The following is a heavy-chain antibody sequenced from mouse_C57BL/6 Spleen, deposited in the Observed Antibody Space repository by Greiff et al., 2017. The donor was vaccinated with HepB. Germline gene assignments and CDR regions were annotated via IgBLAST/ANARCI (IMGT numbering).Heavy chain of an antibody. CDR2: INYDGSST. CDR1: GFTFSDYY. CDR3: ARDMDYGSSPYWYFDV. Sequence: EVMLVESEGGLVQPGSSMKLSCTASGFTFSDYYMAWVRQVPEKGLEWVANINYDGSSTYYLDSLKSRFIISRDNAKNILYLQMSSLKSEDTATYYCARDMDYGSSPYWYFDVWGTGTTVTVST. J-gene: IGHJ1*03. V-gene: IGHV5-16*01. D-gene: IGHD1-1*01.